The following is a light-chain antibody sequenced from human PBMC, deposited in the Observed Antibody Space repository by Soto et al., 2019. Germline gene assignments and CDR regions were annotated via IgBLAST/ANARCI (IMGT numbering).Light chain of an antibody. V-gene: IGLV1-40*01. CDR1: SSSIGAGYD. J-gene: IGLJ2*01. CDR3: QSYDSSLSGRVV. Sequence: QSVLTQPPSVSGAPGQRVTISCTGGSSSIGAGYDVHWYQHLPGTAPKLLICGDSNRPSGVPDRFSGSKSGTSASLAITGLQAEDEGDYYCQSYDSSLSGRVVFGGGTKVTVL. CDR2: GDS.